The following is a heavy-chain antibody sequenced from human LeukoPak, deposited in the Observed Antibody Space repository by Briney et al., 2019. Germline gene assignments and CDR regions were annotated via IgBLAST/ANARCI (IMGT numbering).Heavy chain of an antibody. CDR3: ARGSSFGSY. D-gene: IGHD6-6*01. V-gene: IGHV3-7*01. J-gene: IGHJ4*02. Sequence: GGSLRLSCAASGFTFDNYWMHWVRQAPGKGLEWVANMKQDGSEKYYVDSVRGRFTISRDNAENLLYLQMNSLRAEDTAVYYCARGSSFGSYWGQGTLVTVSS. CDR1: GFTFDNYW. CDR2: MKQDGSEK.